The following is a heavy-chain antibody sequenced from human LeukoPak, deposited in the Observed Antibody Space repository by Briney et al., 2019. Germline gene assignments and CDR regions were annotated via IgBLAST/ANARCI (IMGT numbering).Heavy chain of an antibody. D-gene: IGHD1-26*01. CDR2: INSRGSTI. CDR3: AREGSGSYYWYFDL. V-gene: IGHV3-48*03. CDR1: GFTFSSYE. J-gene: IGHJ2*01. Sequence: PGGSLRLSCAASGFTFSSYEMNWVRQAPGKGLEWVSYINSRGSTIDYADSVKGRFTISRDNAKNSLFLQMNSLRAEDTAVYYCAREGSGSYYWYFDLWGRGTLVTVSS.